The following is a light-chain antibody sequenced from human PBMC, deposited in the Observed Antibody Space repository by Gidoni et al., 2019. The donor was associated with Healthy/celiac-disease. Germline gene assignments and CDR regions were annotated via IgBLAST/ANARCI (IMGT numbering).Light chain of an antibody. CDR1: QGISSY. V-gene: IGKV1-8*01. Sequence: AIRIPQSPSSLSASTGERVTITCRASQGISSYLAWYQQKPGKAPKLLIYAASTLQSGVPSRFSGSGSGTDFTLTISCLQSEDFATYYCQQYYSYPPTFGQGTKLEIK. CDR2: AAS. CDR3: QQYYSYPPT. J-gene: IGKJ2*01.